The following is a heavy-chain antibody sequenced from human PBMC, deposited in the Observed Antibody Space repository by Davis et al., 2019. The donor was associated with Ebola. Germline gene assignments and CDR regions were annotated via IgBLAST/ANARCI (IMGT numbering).Heavy chain of an antibody. CDR1: GFTFSSYG. J-gene: IGHJ4*02. D-gene: IGHD6-13*01. Sequence: PGGSLRLSCAASGFTFSSYGMHWVRQAPGKGLEWVAFIRYDGSNKYFSDSLKGRFTISRDNSKNTLYLQMNSLRAEDTAVYYCARAYGSSWYDYWGQGTLVTVSS. V-gene: IGHV3-30*02. CDR3: ARAYGSSWYDY. CDR2: IRYDGSNK.